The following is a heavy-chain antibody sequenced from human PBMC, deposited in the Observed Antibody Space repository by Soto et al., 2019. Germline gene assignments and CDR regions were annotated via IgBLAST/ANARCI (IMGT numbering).Heavy chain of an antibody. CDR1: GYTFTSYY. CDR2: INPSGGST. Sequence: ASVKVSCKASGYTFTSYYMHWVLQAPGQGLEWMGIINPSGGSTSYAQKFQGRVTMTRDTSTSTVYMELSSLRSEDTAVYYCASAFDDYGDYDLEPIGDFESWGQGKMVTVSS. V-gene: IGHV1-46*01. CDR3: ASAFDDYGDYDLEPIGDFES. D-gene: IGHD4-17*01. J-gene: IGHJ3*02.